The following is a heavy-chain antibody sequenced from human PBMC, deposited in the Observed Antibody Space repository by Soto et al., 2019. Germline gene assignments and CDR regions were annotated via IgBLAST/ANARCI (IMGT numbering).Heavy chain of an antibody. V-gene: IGHV3-30*18. Sequence: QVQLVESGGGVVQPGRSLRLSCAASGFTFDIYGMHWVRQAPGKGLEWVAGIPSDGSKKFYVDSVKGRFTISRDNSKNTLYLQMNRLSADDTAVYYCAKDSYRNYGYSDFWGQGTLVTVSS. J-gene: IGHJ4*02. CDR2: IPSDGSKK. CDR3: AKDSYRNYGYSDF. CDR1: GFTFDIYG. D-gene: IGHD4-4*01.